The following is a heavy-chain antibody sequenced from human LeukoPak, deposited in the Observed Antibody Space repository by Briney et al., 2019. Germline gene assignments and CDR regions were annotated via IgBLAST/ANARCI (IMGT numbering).Heavy chain of an antibody. V-gene: IGHV3-21*06. CDR1: GFSFSSYT. Sequence: GGSLRLSCAASGFSFSSYTVNWVRQAPGKGLEWVSSISGSGSYIYYADSVEGRLTISRDNAKNSLNLEMNSLRAEDTAVYYCARDWGEYSSSSVGYWGQGTLVTVTS. D-gene: IGHD6-6*01. J-gene: IGHJ4*02. CDR3: ARDWGEYSSSSVGY. CDR2: ISGSGSYI.